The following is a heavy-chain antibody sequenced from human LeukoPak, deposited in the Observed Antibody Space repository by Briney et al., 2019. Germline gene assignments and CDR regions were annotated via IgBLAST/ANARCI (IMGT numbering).Heavy chain of an antibody. CDR3: ATNRLTTIFGVADAFDI. Sequence: ASVKVSCKASGHTFTSYYMHWVRQAPGQGLEWMGIINPSGGSTSYAQKFQGRVTMTRDTSTSTVYMELSSLRSEDTAVYYCATNRLTTIFGVADAFDIWGQGTMVTVSS. D-gene: IGHD3-3*01. CDR1: GHTFTSYY. V-gene: IGHV1-46*01. J-gene: IGHJ3*02. CDR2: INPSGGST.